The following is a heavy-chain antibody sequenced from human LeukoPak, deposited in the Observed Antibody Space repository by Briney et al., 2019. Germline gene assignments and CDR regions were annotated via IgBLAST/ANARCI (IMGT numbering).Heavy chain of an antibody. D-gene: IGHD6-13*01. CDR3: ASVAAAGL. CDR1: GGSISSTNYY. V-gene: IGHV4-39*01. Sequence: SETLSLTCTVSGGSISSTNYYWGWIRQPPGKGPEWIGSIYYSGSTYYNPSLKSRVTISVDTSKNQFSLKLSSVTAADTAVYYCASVAAAGLWGQGTLVTVSS. CDR2: IYYSGST. J-gene: IGHJ4*02.